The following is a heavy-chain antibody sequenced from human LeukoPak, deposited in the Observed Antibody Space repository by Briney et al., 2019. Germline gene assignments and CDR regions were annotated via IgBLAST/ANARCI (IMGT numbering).Heavy chain of an antibody. J-gene: IGHJ3*02. CDR2: IDDSGNT. Sequence: SETLSLTRTVSGGSISRYYWSWLRRPPGKGLEWIGYIDDSGNTNYNPSLKSQVTISVDKSKNQFSLKLSFVTAADTAMYYCARSDYHNSGSHTVFDAFDIWGQGTRVTVSS. V-gene: IGHV4-59*01. CDR3: ARSDYHNSGSHTVFDAFDI. D-gene: IGHD3-10*01. CDR1: GGSISRYY.